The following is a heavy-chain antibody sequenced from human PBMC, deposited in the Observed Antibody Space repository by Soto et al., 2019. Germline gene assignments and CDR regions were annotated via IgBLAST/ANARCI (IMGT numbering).Heavy chain of an antibody. J-gene: IGHJ4*02. Sequence: EVQLLESGGGLVQPGGSPRLSCAASGFTFSSSPMGWVRQAPGKGLEWVSAISGSDGNTDYADSVMGRFTISRDTSKTAFYLQMSSLRAEDTAIYYCAKRLVAFEYWGQGTLVTVSS. CDR2: ISGSDGNT. CDR1: GFTFSSSP. D-gene: IGHD5-12*01. V-gene: IGHV3-23*01. CDR3: AKRLVAFEY.